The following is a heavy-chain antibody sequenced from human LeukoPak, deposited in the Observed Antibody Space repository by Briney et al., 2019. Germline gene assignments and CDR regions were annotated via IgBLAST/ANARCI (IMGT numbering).Heavy chain of an antibody. J-gene: IGHJ5*02. CDR2: IYTSGST. D-gene: IGHD4-17*01. V-gene: IGHV4-4*07. CDR1: GGSISSYY. CDR3: ARVWDYGDPLTYRFDP. Sequence: PSETLSLTCTVSGGSISSYYWSWIRQPAGKGLEWIGRIYTSGSTNYNPSLKSRVTMSVDTSKNQFSLKLSSVTAADTAVYYCARVWDYGDPLTYRFDPWGQGTLVTVSS.